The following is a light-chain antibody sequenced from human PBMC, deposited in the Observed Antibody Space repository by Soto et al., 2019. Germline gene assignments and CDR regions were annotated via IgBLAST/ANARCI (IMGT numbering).Light chain of an antibody. CDR3: LLSYSGPRVV. V-gene: IGLV7-46*01. Sequence: QAVVTQEPSLTVSPGGTVTLTCGSSTGAVTSGHYPYWFQQKPGQAPRTLIYDTSNKHSRTPARFSGSLLGGKAALTLSGAQPEDEAEYYCLLSYSGPRVVFGGGTKLTVL. CDR2: DTS. J-gene: IGLJ2*01. CDR1: TGAVTSGHY.